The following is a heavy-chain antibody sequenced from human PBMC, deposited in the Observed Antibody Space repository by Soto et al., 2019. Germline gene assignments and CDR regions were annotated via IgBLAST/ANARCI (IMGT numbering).Heavy chain of an antibody. CDR2: IYYSGDT. CDR3: ARGGWSVDL. CDR1: GGSMSNYY. J-gene: IGHJ5*02. Sequence: PSETLSLTCTVSGGSMSNYYWSWIRQPPGKGLEYIGHIYYSGDTNYNPSFRSRATISIDTSRSQFSLILSSVSAADTAVYYCARGGWSVDLWGQGILVTVSS. D-gene: IGHD6-19*01. V-gene: IGHV4-59*01.